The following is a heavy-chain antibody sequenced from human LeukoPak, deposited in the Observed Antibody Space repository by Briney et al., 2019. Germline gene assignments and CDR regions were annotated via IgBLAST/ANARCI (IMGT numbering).Heavy chain of an antibody. J-gene: IGHJ3*02. CDR3: ARVRVGGAFDI. CDR1: GYTFTSYG. V-gene: IGHV7-4-1*02. D-gene: IGHD2-2*01. Sequence: RASVKVSCKASGYTFTSYGMNWVRQAPGQGLEWMGWINTNTGNPTYAQGFTGRFAFSLDTSVSTAYLQISSLKAEDTAVYYCARVRVGGAFDIWGQGTMVTVSS. CDR2: INTNTGNP.